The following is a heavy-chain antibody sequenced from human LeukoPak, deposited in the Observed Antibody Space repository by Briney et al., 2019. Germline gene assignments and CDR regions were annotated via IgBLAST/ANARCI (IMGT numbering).Heavy chain of an antibody. D-gene: IGHD1-26*01. Sequence: ASVKVSCRASGYTFTSYYMHWVRQAPEQGLEWMGIINPSGGSTSYAQKFQGRVTMTRDTSTSTVYMELSSLRSEDTAVYYCARETEVLQAIDYWGQGTLVTVSS. CDR3: ARETEVLQAIDY. CDR2: INPSGGST. J-gene: IGHJ4*02. V-gene: IGHV1-46*01. CDR1: GYTFTSYY.